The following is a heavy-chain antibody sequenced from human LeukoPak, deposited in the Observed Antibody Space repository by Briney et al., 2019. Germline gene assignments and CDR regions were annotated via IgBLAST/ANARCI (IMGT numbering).Heavy chain of an antibody. V-gene: IGHV3-9*01. J-gene: IGHJ4*02. CDR2: INWNSVHI. Sequence: PGGSLRLSCTASGFNFNDYDINWVRQVSGKGLEWVSGINWNSVHIGYADSVRGRFTISRDNAQRSVYLQIFSLRPEDTALYYCSTSRPDRFLDSWGQGTLVTVST. D-gene: IGHD1-14*01. CDR3: STSRPDRFLDS. CDR1: GFNFNDYD.